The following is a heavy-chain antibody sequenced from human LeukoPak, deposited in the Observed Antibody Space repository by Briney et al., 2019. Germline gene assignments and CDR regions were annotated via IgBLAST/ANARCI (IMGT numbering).Heavy chain of an antibody. Sequence: GGSLRLSCAASGFTVSSNYMSWVRQAPGKGLEWVSVIYSGGSTYYADSVKGRFTISRDSSKNTLYLQMNSLRAEDTAVYYCARVDYDSSGYYSSHHTRYYYYYGMDVWGQGTTVTVSS. CDR1: GFTVSSNY. J-gene: IGHJ6*02. D-gene: IGHD3-22*01. CDR3: ARVDYDSSGYYSSHHTRYYYYYGMDV. V-gene: IGHV3-53*01. CDR2: IYSGGST.